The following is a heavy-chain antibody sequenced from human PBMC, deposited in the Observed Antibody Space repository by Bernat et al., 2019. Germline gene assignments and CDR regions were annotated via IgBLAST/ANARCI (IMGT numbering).Heavy chain of an antibody. D-gene: IGHD3/OR15-3a*01. CDR2: IWYDGSNK. CDR3: ARQRTGYYYFDY. V-gene: IGHV3-33*08. Sequence: QVQLVESGGGVVQPGRSLRLSCAASGFTFSSYGMHWVRQAPGKGLEWVAVIWYDGSNKYYADSVKGRFTISRDNSKNTLYLQMNSLRAEDTAVYYCARQRTGYYYFDYWGLGTLVTVSS. J-gene: IGHJ4*02. CDR1: GFTFSSYG.